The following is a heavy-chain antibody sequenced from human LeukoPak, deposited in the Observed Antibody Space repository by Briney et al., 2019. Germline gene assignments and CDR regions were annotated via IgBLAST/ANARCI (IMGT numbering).Heavy chain of an antibody. J-gene: IGHJ6*03. D-gene: IGHD1-26*01. CDR1: GFTFVDYG. CDR3: ASVGHNSYYYYMDV. CDR2: INWNGGST. Sequence: GGSLRLSCAASGFTFVDYGMSWVRQAPGKGLGWVSGINWNGGSTGYADSVKGRFTISRDNAKYSLYLQMNSLRAEDTALYYCASVGHNSYYYYMDVWGKGTTVTVSS. V-gene: IGHV3-20*04.